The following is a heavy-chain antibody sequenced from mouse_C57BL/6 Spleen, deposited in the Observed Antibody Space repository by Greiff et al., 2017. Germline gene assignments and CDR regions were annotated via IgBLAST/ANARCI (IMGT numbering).Heavy chain of an antibody. Sequence: VQLQQPGAELVKPGASVKMSCKASGYTFTSYWITWVKQRPGQGLEWIGDIYPGSGSTNYNEKFKSKATLTVDTSSSTAYMQLSSLTSEDSAVYYCAREENYYGSSSFDVWGTGTTVTVSS. J-gene: IGHJ1*03. CDR1: GYTFTSYW. CDR2: IYPGSGST. V-gene: IGHV1-55*01. D-gene: IGHD1-1*01. CDR3: AREENYYGSSSFDV.